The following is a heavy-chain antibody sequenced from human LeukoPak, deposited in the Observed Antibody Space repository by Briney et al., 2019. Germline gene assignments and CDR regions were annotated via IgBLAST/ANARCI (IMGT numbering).Heavy chain of an antibody. CDR3: ARNQPYDRNDY. CDR1: GGSFSGYY. CDR2: INHSGST. Sequence: SETLSLTCAVYGGSFSGYYWSWIRQPPGKGLEWIGEINHSGSTNYNPSLKSRVTISVDTSKNQFSLKLSSVTAADTAVYYCARNQPYDRNDYWGQGTLVTVSS. D-gene: IGHD3-10*02. V-gene: IGHV4-34*01. J-gene: IGHJ4*02.